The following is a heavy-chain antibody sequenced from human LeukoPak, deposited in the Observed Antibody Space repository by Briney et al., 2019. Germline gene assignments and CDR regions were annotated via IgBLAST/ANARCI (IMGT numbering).Heavy chain of an antibody. J-gene: IGHJ4*02. V-gene: IGHV1-46*01. CDR1: GYTFTSYY. D-gene: IGHD2-15*01. CDR3: ASHPYKLVILGI. Sequence: ASVKVSCKASGYTFTSYYMHWVRQAPGQGLEWMRIINPSGGSTSYAQKFQGRVTMTRDTSTSTVYMELSSLRSEDTAVYYCASHPYKLVILGIWGQGTLVTVSS. CDR2: INPSGGST.